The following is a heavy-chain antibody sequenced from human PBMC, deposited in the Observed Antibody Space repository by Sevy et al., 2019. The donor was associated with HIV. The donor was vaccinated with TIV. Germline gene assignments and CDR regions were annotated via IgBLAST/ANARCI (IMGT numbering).Heavy chain of an antibody. CDR2: IYYSGST. Sequence: SETLSLTCTVSGGSISSSSYYWGWIRQPPGKGLEWIGSIYYSGSTYYNPSLKSRVTISVDTSKNHFSLKLSSGTAADTAVYYCARLDYGDYVDYWGQGTLVTVSS. V-gene: IGHV4-39*01. CDR3: ARLDYGDYVDY. J-gene: IGHJ4*02. D-gene: IGHD4-17*01. CDR1: GGSISSSSYY.